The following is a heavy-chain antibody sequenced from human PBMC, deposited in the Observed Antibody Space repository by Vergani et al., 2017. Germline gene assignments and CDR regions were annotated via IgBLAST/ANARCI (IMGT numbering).Heavy chain of an antibody. CDR2: ISGSGGST. D-gene: IGHD4-23*01. CDR1: GFTFSSYA. V-gene: IGHV3-23*01. J-gene: IGHJ4*02. Sequence: VQLLESGGGLVQPGGSLRLSCAASGFTFSSYAMSWVRQAPGKGLEWVSAISGSGGSTYYADSVKGRFTISRDNSKNTLYLQMNSLRAEDTAVYYCARDVWPTTVVTQPAFDYWGQGTLVTVSS. CDR3: ARDVWPTTVVTQPAFDY.